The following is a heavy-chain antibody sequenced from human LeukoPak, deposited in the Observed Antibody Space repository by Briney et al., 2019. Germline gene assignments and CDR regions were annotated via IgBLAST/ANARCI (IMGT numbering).Heavy chain of an antibody. V-gene: IGHV1-2*02. CDR1: GYTFSDYY. CDR2: INPNSGGT. CDR3: ARGVMVTALWSEKWFEF. Sequence: ASMKVSCKASGYTFSDYYMHWVRQAPGQGPEWMGWINPNSGGTNYAQKFQGRVTMTWDTSISTAYMELSRLRSDDTAVYYCARGVMVTALWSEKWFEFWGQGTLVTVSS. D-gene: IGHD2-21*02. J-gene: IGHJ5*01.